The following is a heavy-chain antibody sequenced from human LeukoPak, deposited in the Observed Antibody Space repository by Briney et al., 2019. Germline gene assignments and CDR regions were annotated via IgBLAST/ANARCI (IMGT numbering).Heavy chain of an antibody. Sequence: PGGSLRLSCAASGFTFSMYGMHWVRQAPGKGLEWVAVISYDGDNKKYGDSVKGRFTISRDNSKNTLYLQMNSLRVEDTGIYYCAKEVTARVWSFYYGMDVWGPGTAVSVAS. CDR1: GFTFSMYG. CDR2: ISYDGDNK. CDR3: AKEVTARVWSFYYGMDV. D-gene: IGHD5-18*01. J-gene: IGHJ6*02. V-gene: IGHV3-30*18.